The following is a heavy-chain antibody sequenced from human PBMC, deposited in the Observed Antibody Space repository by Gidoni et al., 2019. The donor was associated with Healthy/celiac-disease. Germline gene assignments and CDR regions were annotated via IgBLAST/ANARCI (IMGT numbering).Heavy chain of an antibody. D-gene: IGHD2-21*02. Sequence: QVQLQESGPGLVKPSETLSLTCAVSGSSISSGYYWGWIRQPPGKGLEWSGSIYHSGSTYYTPSLKSRVTISVETSKNQFSLKLSSVTAADTAVYYGARNIPQYCGGDCYSDYWGQGTLVTVSS. CDR2: IYHSGST. V-gene: IGHV4-38-2*01. CDR1: GSSISSGYY. CDR3: ARNIPQYCGGDCYSDY. J-gene: IGHJ4*02.